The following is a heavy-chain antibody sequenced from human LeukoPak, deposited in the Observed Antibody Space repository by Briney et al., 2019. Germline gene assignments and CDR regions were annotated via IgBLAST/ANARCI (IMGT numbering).Heavy chain of an antibody. Sequence: GGSLRLSCAASGFTFSDYWMHWVRQAPGKGLEWVARIYSDVRRIKYADSVKGRFTISRDNAKNTLYLQMNALRVEDTAVYYCATSPVVSRDWGQGTLVTVSS. CDR1: GFTFSDYW. CDR3: ATSPVVSRD. D-gene: IGHD3-22*01. V-gene: IGHV3-74*03. J-gene: IGHJ4*02. CDR2: IYSDVRRI.